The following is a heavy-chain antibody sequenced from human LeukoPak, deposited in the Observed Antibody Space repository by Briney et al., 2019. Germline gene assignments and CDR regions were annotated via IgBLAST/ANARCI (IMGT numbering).Heavy chain of an antibody. V-gene: IGHV4-34*01. CDR3: ARGRGVVDY. D-gene: IGHD3-10*01. CDR2: INHSGST. J-gene: IGHJ4*02. Sequence: SGTLSLTCAVYGGSFSGYYWSWIRQPPGKGLEWIGEINHSGSTNYNPSLKSRVTISVDTSKNQFSLKLSSVTAADTAVDYCARGRGVVDYWGQGTLVTVSS. CDR1: GGSFSGYY.